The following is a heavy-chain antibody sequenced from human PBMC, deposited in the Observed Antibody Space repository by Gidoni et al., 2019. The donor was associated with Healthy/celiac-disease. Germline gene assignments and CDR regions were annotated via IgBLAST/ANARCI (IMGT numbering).Heavy chain of an antibody. D-gene: IGHD2-15*01. V-gene: IGHV3-48*03. CDR3: ARGWGELESDY. CDR1: GFTFSSYE. J-gene: IGHJ4*02. Sequence: EVQLVASGGGLVQPGGSLRLSCAASGFTFSSYEMNWVRQAPGKGLEWVSYISSSGSTIYYADSVKGRFTISRDNAKNSLYLQMNSLRAEDTAVYYCARGWGELESDYWGQGTLVTVSS. CDR2: ISSSGSTI.